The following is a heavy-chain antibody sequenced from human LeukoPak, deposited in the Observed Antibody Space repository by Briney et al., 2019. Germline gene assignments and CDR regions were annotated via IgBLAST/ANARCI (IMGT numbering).Heavy chain of an antibody. V-gene: IGHV3-21*01. CDR2: ISSSGSGTYI. CDR3: ARDPGRSGGSCYSDY. Sequence: PGGSLRLSCAASGFTFNNYAMTWVRQAPGKGLEWVSTISSSGSGTYIYYADSVKGRFTISRDNAKNSLYLQMNSLRAEDTAVYYCARDPGRSGGSCYSDYWGQGTLVTVSS. J-gene: IGHJ4*02. CDR1: GFTFNNYA. D-gene: IGHD2-15*01.